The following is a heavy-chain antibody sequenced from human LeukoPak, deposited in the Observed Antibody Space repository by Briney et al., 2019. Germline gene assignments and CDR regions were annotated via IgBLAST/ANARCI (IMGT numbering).Heavy chain of an antibody. D-gene: IGHD6-19*01. Sequence: SETLFLTCIVSGGSISSSSYYWGWIRQHPGKGLEWIGYIYYSGSTYYNPSLKSRVTISVDTSKNQFSLKLSSVTAADTAVYYCARVRSGWYFDYWGQGTLVTVSS. V-gene: IGHV4-31*03. CDR1: GGSISSSSYY. CDR3: ARVRSGWYFDY. CDR2: IYYSGST. J-gene: IGHJ4*02.